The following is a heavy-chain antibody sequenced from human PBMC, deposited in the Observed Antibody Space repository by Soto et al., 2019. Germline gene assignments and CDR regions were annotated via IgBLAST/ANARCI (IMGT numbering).Heavy chain of an antibody. D-gene: IGHD5-12*01. J-gene: IGHJ4*02. CDR1: GFTFSSYP. Sequence: LRLSCAAPGFTFSSYPMSWVRQAPGKGLEWVSAISGSGGSTYYADSVKGRFTISRDNSKNTLYLQMNSLRAEDTAVYYCAKPPFSSGYAGIPFDYWGQRTLVTVSS. CDR3: AKPPFSSGYAGIPFDY. V-gene: IGHV3-23*01. CDR2: ISGSGGST.